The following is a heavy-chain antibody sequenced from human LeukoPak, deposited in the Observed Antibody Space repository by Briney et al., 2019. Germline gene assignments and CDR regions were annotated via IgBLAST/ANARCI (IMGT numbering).Heavy chain of an antibody. CDR1: GFSFSTYS. D-gene: IGHD6-19*01. CDR3: VADFDY. CDR2: ISYDGNNK. V-gene: IGHV3-30*03. J-gene: IGHJ4*02. Sequence: PGGSLRLSCTASGFSFSTYSMHWVRQAPGKGLEWVAVISYDGNNKYYADSVKGRFTLSRDNSQNTLYLQMNSLGAEDTAIYYCVADFDYWGQGALVTVSS.